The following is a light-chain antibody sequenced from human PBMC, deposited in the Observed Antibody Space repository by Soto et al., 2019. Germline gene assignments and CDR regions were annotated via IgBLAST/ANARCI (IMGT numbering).Light chain of an antibody. Sequence: DIQITQSPSSLSSSVRDRVTITCRASQSISYYLNWYQQKPGRAPRLLIYTTSSLQSGVPSKFSGSASGTDFTLTISSLQPEDFATYYCQQSYSTPITFGQGTRLEIK. J-gene: IGKJ5*01. CDR1: QSISYY. CDR3: QQSYSTPIT. CDR2: TTS. V-gene: IGKV1-39*01.